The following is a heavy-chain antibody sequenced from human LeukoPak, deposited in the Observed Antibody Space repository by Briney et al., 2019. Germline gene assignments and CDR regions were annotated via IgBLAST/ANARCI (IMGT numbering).Heavy chain of an antibody. V-gene: IGHV4-39*01. CDR2: IYYIGST. CDR1: GVSISSSSYY. Sequence: SETLSLTCTVSGVSISSSSYYWGWIRQPPGKGLEWIGSIYYIGSTYYNPSLKSRVTISVDTSKNQFFLKLSSVTAADTAVYYCARHLAVTVDYWGQGTLVTVSS. CDR3: ARHLAVTVDY. D-gene: IGHD4-17*01. J-gene: IGHJ4*02.